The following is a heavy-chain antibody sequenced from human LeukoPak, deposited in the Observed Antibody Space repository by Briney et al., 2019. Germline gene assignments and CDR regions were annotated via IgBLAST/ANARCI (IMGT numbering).Heavy chain of an antibody. CDR3: ARGYANFDY. CDR1: GYTLTDYY. D-gene: IGHD2-2*01. J-gene: IGHJ4*02. CDR2: FNPNSGGT. V-gene: IGHV1-2*02. Sequence: ASVKVSCKASGYTLTDYYVHWVRLAPGQGLEWMGWFNPNSGGTNYAQKFQGRVTMTRDTSISTAYMELSRLTSDDTGVYYCARGYANFDYWGQGTLVTVSS.